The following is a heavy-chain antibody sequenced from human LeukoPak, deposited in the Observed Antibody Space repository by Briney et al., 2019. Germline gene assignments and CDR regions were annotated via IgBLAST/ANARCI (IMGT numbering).Heavy chain of an antibody. CDR3: ARHAYCGGDCYLSWFDP. V-gene: IGHV4-59*08. J-gene: IGHJ5*02. D-gene: IGHD2-21*02. CDR1: GGSISSYY. CDR2: IYYSGST. Sequence: SETLSLTCTVSGGSISSYYWSRIRQPPGKGLEWIGYIYYSGSTNYNPSLKSRVTISVDTSKNQFSLKLSSVTAADTAVYYCARHAYCGGDCYLSWFDPWGQGTLVTVSS.